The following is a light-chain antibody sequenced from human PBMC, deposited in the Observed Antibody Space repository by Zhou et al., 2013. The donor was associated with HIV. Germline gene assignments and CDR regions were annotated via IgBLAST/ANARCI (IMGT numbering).Light chain of an antibody. J-gene: IGKJ4*01. Sequence: DIQMTQSPSSLSESVGERVTITCRASQSITNYVNWYQQRPGRAPKLLVSGASTLESGVPSRFSGSGSGTEFSLTITALQPDDFATYFCQQYKTVPLTFGGGTRV. CDR2: GAS. CDR3: QQYKTVPLT. CDR1: QSITNY. V-gene: IGKV1-39*01.